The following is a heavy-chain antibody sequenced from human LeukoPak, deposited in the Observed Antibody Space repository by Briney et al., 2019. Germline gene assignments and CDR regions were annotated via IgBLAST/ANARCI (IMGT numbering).Heavy chain of an antibody. Sequence: ASVKVSCKASGYTFTGYYMHRVRQAPGPGLEWMGRINPNSGGTNYAQKFQGRVTMTRDTSISTAYMELSRLRSDDTAVYYCARDWGPTTVTTNWGQGTLVTVSS. CDR2: INPNSGGT. CDR3: ARDWGPTTVTTN. D-gene: IGHD4-17*01. J-gene: IGHJ4*02. CDR1: GYTFTGYY. V-gene: IGHV1-2*06.